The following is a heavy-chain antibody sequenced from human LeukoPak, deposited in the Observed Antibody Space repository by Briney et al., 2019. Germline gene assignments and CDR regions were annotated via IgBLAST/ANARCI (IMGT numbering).Heavy chain of an antibody. D-gene: IGHD5/OR15-5a*01. CDR1: GVTVTTNY. J-gene: IGHJ3*02. CDR2: IYGVDNT. CDR3: VRPRKSKAFNI. V-gene: IGHV3-66*04. Sequence: GGSLRLSCAVSGVTVTTNYMNWVRQAPGKGLEWVSLIYGVDNTYYADSVKGRFTISRDNSKNTLFLQVNSLRDDDTAVYYCVRPRKSKAFNIWGQGTMVTVSS.